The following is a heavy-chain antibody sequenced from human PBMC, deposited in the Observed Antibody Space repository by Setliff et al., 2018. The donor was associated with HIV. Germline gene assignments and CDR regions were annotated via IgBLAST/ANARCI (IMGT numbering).Heavy chain of an antibody. CDR3: ARDQTGVAAAAFGGGSAWSDEGFDI. J-gene: IGHJ3*02. V-gene: IGHV1-69*13. CDR1: GGTLSNYV. Sequence: GASVKVSCKTSGGTLSNYVITWVRQAPGQGLEWMGMIIPMYNIPAYAQKFQGRVTFTADESTSTAYMELSSVSSEDTAVYYCARDQTGVAAAAFGGGSAWSDEGFDIWGQGTMVTV. D-gene: IGHD6-13*01. CDR2: IIPMYNIP.